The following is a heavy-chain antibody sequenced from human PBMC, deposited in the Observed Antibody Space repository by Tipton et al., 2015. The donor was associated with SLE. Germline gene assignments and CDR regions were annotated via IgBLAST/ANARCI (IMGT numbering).Heavy chain of an antibody. CDR3: AKDKAGMAVTGNWYVDL. J-gene: IGHJ2*01. V-gene: IGHV3-23*01. CDR2: ISGGGDNI. D-gene: IGHD6-19*01. CDR1: GFTFSKYA. Sequence: SLRLSCATSGFTFSKYAMNWVRQAPGRGLEYVSGISGGGDNIYYTDSVKGRFTISRDNSKNILYLQMNSLRDEDTAVYYFAKDKAGMAVTGNWYVDLWGRGTLVTVSS.